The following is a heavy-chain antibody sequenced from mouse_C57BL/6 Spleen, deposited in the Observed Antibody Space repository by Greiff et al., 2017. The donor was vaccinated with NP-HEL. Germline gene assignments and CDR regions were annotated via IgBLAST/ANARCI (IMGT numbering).Heavy chain of an antibody. CDR2: IDPSDSYT. Sequence: VQLQQPGAELVKPGASVKLSCKASGYTFTSYWMQWVKQRPGQGLEWIGEIDPSDSYTNYNQKFKGKATLTVDTSSSTAYMQLSSLTSEDSAVYHCAGGPRAFDYWGQGTTLTVSS. CDR1: GYTFTSYW. J-gene: IGHJ2*01. CDR3: AGGPRAFDY. D-gene: IGHD3-1*01. V-gene: IGHV1-50*01.